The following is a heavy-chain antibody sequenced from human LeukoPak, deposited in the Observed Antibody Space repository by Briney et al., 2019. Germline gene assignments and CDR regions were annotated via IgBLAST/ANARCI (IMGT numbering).Heavy chain of an antibody. V-gene: IGHV3-23*01. D-gene: IGHD1-26*01. J-gene: IGHJ4*02. CDR2: ISATDVRT. Sequence: EGSLRLSCAASGFTFSIYAMSWVRQAPGKGLEWVSAISATDVRTYYADSVKGRFTISRDNSKRTLYLQMNSLRAEDTALYYCAKDLSGSFDYWGQGSLVTVSS. CDR1: GFTFSIYA. CDR3: AKDLSGSFDY.